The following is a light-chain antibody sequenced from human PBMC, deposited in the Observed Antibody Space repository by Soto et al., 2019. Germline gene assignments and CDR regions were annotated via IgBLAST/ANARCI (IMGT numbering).Light chain of an antibody. CDR1: QSLNSN. V-gene: IGKV3-15*01. Sequence: EIVMTQSPGTLSLSPGETATLSCRASQSLNSNYLAWYQQKPGQAPRLLIYHVSTRPTDITARFSGSGSGTEFTLTISSLQSEDFAVYFCQQHSQWPITFRQGTRLEIK. CDR2: HVS. J-gene: IGKJ5*01. CDR3: QQHSQWPIT.